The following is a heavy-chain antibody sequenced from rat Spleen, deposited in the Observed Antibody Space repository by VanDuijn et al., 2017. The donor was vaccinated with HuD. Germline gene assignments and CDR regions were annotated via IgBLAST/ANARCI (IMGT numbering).Heavy chain of an antibody. J-gene: IGHJ2*01. CDR3: ARHPITTVSYYFDY. CDR2: ISTDGGST. D-gene: IGHD1-1*01. CDR1: GFPFSSYW. Sequence: EVQLVESGGGLVQPGRSLKLSCVASGFPFSSYWMYWVRQAPGKGLEWVSSISTDGGSTYYRDSVKGRFTISRDNAKNSQYLQMDSLRSEDTATYYCARHPITTVSYYFDYWGQGVMVTVSS. V-gene: IGHV5-58*01.